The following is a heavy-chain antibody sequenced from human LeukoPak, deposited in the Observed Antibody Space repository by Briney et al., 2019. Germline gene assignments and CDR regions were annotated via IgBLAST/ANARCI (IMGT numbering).Heavy chain of an antibody. CDR1: GGSFSGYY. V-gene: IGHV4-34*01. D-gene: IGHD6-13*01. CDR2: INHSGST. J-gene: IGHJ4*02. CDR3: ARGSRRAYSSSWYYY. Sequence: PSETLSLTCAVYGGSFSGYYWSWIRQPPGKGLEWIGEINHSGSTNYNPSLKSRVTISVDTFKNQFSLKLSSVTAADTAVYYCARGSRRAYSSSWYYYWGQGTLVTVSS.